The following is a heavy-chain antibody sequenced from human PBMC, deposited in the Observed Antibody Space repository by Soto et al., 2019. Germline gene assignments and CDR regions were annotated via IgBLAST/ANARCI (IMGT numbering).Heavy chain of an antibody. Sequence: QRVQSGAEVKKPGSSVKISCKASGGTFSSYVISWLRQAPGQGLEWMVGVIPILGQAYYAPTLQGRVTMTADASKKTASLDLRRLTAADTAVYYCARLGGVGARTGTDVWGQGTLVTVSS. CDR1: GGTFSSYV. V-gene: IGHV1-69*01. CDR3: ARLGGVGARTGTDV. D-gene: IGHD3-10*01. J-gene: IGHJ4*02. CDR2: VIPILGQA.